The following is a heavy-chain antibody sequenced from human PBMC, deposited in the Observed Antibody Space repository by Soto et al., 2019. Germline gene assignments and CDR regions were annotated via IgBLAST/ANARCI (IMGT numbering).Heavy chain of an antibody. D-gene: IGHD1-26*01. CDR2: ISGSGGST. CDR3: ARRGSGSYSDY. V-gene: IGHV3-23*01. Sequence: EVQLLESGGGLVQPGGSLRLSCAASGFTFSSYAMRWVRQAPVKGLEWVSAISGSGGSTYYADSVKGRFTISRDNSKNTLYLQMSGLRAQGTAVSYCARRGSGSYSDYWGQGTLVTVSS. CDR1: GFTFSSYA. J-gene: IGHJ4*02.